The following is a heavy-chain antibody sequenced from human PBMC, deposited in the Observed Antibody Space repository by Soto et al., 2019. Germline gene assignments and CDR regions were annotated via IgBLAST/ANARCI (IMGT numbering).Heavy chain of an antibody. J-gene: IGHJ3*02. D-gene: IGHD2-2*01. Sequence: GGSLRLSCAASGFSFSTYSMNWVRQAPGKGLEWVSYISGGSRTIYYADSVKGRFTISRDNAKNSLYLQMNGLRDGDTAVYYCARDQRNARSNDAFDIWGQGTMVTVSS. CDR3: ARDQRNARSNDAFDI. CDR1: GFSFSTYS. CDR2: ISGGSRTI. V-gene: IGHV3-48*02.